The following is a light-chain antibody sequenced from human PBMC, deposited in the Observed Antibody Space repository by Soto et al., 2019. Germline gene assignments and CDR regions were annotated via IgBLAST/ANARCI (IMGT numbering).Light chain of an antibody. CDR2: DAS. Sequence: EFVLTQSPGTLSLSPGERATLSCRASQTVRNNYLACYQQNPGQAPRLLIYDASSRATGIPDRFSGGGSGTDFTLTISRLEPEDFAVYDCQQFSSYPLTVGGGTKVDSK. V-gene: IGKV3-20*01. J-gene: IGKJ4*01. CDR1: QTVRNNY. CDR3: QQFSSYPLT.